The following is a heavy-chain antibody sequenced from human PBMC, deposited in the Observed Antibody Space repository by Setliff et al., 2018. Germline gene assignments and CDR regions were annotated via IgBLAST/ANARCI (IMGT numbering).Heavy chain of an antibody. V-gene: IGHV1-3*01. D-gene: IGHD5-18*01. J-gene: IGHJ6*03. CDR3: ARDKLWLMGYYYYYYMDV. CDR1: GYTFTSYA. CDR2: INAGNGNA. Sequence: ASVKVSCKASGYTFTSYAMHWVRQAPRQRLEWMGWINAGNGNAKYSQRFQGRVTITRDTSASTAYMELSSLRSEDTAVYYCARDKLWLMGYYYYYYMDVWGKGTTVTVSS.